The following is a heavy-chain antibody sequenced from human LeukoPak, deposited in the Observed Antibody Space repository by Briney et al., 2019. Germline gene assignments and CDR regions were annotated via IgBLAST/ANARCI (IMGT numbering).Heavy chain of an antibody. CDR2: ISYDGSNK. J-gene: IGHJ4*02. CDR1: GFTFSSYG. V-gene: IGHV3-30*03. CDR3: ATHYYGSGSYYNVGY. D-gene: IGHD3-10*01. Sequence: GRSLRLSCAASGFTFSSYGMHWVRQAPGKGLEWVAVISYDGSNKYYADSVKGRFTISRDNSKNTLYLQMNSLRAEDTAVYYCATHYYGSGSYYNVGYWGQGTLATVSS.